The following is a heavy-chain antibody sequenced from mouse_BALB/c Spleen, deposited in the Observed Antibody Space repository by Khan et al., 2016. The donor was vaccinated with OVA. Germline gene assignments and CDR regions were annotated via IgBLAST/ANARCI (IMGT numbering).Heavy chain of an antibody. CDR3: VRDYWDVFAY. CDR1: GFNIKDTY. V-gene: IGHV14-3*02. J-gene: IGHJ3*01. D-gene: IGHD4-1*01. Sequence: EVQLQESGAELVKPGASVKLSCTASGFNIKDTYMHWVKQRPEQGLEWIGRIDPANGNTKYDPKFQGKATITADTSSNTAYLQLSSLTSEDTAVYYCVRDYWDVFAYGGQGTLVTGSA. CDR2: IDPANGNT.